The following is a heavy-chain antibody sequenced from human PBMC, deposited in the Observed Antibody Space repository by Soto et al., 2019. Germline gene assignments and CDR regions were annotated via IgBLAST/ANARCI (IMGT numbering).Heavy chain of an antibody. CDR1: GYTFTYYA. V-gene: IGHV1-3*04. CDR3: AATTTPLGSIDY. D-gene: IGHD3-10*01. J-gene: IGHJ4*02. CDR2: IKTATGDA. Sequence: GASVKVSCKTSGYTFTYYALHWLRQAPGQRPEWMGWIKTATGDATYSENFRARVTITRDTSATTGFMELSSLTSGDSAVYHCAATTTPLGSIDYWGQGTLVTVSS.